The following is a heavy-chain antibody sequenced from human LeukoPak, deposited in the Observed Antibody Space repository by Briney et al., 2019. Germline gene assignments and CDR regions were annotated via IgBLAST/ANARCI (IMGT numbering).Heavy chain of an antibody. CDR1: GYTFTSYD. D-gene: IGHD2-2*01. CDR2: MNPNSGNT. J-gene: IGHJ3*02. V-gene: IGHV1-8*01. Sequence: ASVKVSCTASGYTFTSYDINWVRQATGQGLEWMGWMNPNSGNTGYAQKFQGRVTMTRNTSISTAYMELSSLGSEDTAVYYCASNPVPDQYAFDIWGQGTMVTVSS. CDR3: ASNPVPDQYAFDI.